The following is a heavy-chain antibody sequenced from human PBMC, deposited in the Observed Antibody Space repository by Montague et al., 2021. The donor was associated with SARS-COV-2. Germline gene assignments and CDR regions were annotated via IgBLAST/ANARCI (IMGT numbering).Heavy chain of an antibody. D-gene: IGHD6-19*01. V-gene: IGHV4-34*01. CDR3: ARKGISVADTGSDI. CDR2: INHRGTS. J-gene: IGHJ3*02. CDR1: GGSFSDNY. Sequence: SETLSLTCAVYGGSFSDNYWSWIRKPPGKGLEWIGEINHRGTSNXNPSLKSRITISVDTSKNQFSLRLASVTTADTAVYYCARKGISVADTGSDIWGQGTMVIVSS.